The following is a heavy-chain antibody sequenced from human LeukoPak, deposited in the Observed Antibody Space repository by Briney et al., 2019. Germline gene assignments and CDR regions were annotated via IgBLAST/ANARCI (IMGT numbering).Heavy chain of an antibody. Sequence: SETLSLTCTVSGGSISSGSYYWSWIRQPAGKGLEWIGRIYTSGSTNYNPSLKSRVTISVDTSKNQFSLKLSSVTAADTAVYYCARVTRIAARRSPGGGYVDVWGKGTTVTVSS. CDR3: ARVTRIAARRSPGGGYVDV. CDR1: GGSISSGSYY. D-gene: IGHD6-6*01. CDR2: IYTSGST. V-gene: IGHV4-61*02. J-gene: IGHJ6*03.